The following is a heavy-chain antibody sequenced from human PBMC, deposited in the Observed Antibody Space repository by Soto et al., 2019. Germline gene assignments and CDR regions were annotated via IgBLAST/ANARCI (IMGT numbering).Heavy chain of an antibody. CDR1: GFTFSSYA. J-gene: IGHJ2*01. V-gene: IGHV3-23*01. Sequence: ASGFTFSSYAMNWVRQAPGKGLEWVSVISGSGGSTYYADAVKGRFTISRDNSKNTLYLQMNSLRAEDTAVYYCAKRTVGWYFDLWGRGTLVTVSS. D-gene: IGHD4-17*01. CDR2: ISGSGGST. CDR3: AKRTVGWYFDL.